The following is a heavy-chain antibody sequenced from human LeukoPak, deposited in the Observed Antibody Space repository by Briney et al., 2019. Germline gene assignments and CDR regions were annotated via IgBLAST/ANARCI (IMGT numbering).Heavy chain of an antibody. CDR2: INHSEST. V-gene: IGHV4-34*01. CDR1: GGSFSGYY. CDR3: AREGGVDDGSVSAAMYYYYYMDV. J-gene: IGHJ6*03. Sequence: PSETLSLTCAVYGGSFSGYYWSWIRQPPGKGLEWIVEINHSESTNYNPSLKSRVTISVDTSKNQFSLKLSSVTAADTAVYYCAREGGVDDGSVSAAMYYYYYMDVWGKGTTVTVSS. D-gene: IGHD2-2*01.